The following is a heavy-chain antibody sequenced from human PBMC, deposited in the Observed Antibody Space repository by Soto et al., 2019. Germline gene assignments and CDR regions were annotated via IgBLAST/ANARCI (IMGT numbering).Heavy chain of an antibody. D-gene: IGHD3-22*01. Sequence: PGGSLRLSCAASGFTFSSYGMHWVRQAPGKGLEWVAVIWYDGSNKYYADSVKGRFTISRDNSKNTLYLQMNSLRAEDTAVYYCARETSEYYYDSSGYSNFDSWGKCTLFTV. CDR2: IWYDGSNK. J-gene: IGHJ4*02. CDR1: GFTFSSYG. V-gene: IGHV3-33*01. CDR3: ARETSEYYYDSSGYSNFDS.